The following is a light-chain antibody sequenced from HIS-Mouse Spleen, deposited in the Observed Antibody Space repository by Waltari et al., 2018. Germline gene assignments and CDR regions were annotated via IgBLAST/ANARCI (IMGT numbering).Light chain of an antibody. CDR2: AVS. V-gene: IGLV2-14*03. J-gene: IGLJ2*01. Sequence: QSALTQPASVSGSPGQSITISCTGTSRDVGGYNYVSCYHQHPGKAPKLMIYAVSNRPSGVSNRFSGSKSGNTASLTISGLQAEDEADYYCSSYTSSSFNVVFGGGTKLTVL. CDR1: SRDVGGYNY. CDR3: SSYTSSSFNVV.